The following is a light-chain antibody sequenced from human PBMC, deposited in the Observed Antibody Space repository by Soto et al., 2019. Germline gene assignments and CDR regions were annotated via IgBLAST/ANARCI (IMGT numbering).Light chain of an antibody. J-gene: IGKJ2*03. CDR1: QSVSSNY. V-gene: IGKV3-20*01. Sequence: EIVLTQSPGTLSLSPGDRVTLSCRASQSVSSNYLAWYQQKPGQAPRLLIYATSSRATGIPDRFSGSGSGTHFTLLISRLEPEDFAMYYCQQYGDYNSPRYSFGQGTRLEI. CDR3: QQYGDYNSPRYS. CDR2: ATS.